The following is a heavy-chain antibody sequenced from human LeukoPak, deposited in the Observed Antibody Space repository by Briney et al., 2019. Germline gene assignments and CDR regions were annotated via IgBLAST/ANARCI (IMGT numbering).Heavy chain of an antibody. CDR1: GDSVSSNSAA. D-gene: IGHD3-9*01. J-gene: IGHJ3*02. V-gene: IGHV6-1*01. Sequence: SQTLSLTCAISGDSVSSNSAAWNCIRQSPSRGLEWLGRTYYRSKWYNDYAVSVKSRITINPDTSKNQFSLQLNSVTPEDTAVYYCARLVIIPWDAFDIWGQGTMVTVSS. CDR3: ARLVIIPWDAFDI. CDR2: TYYRSKWYN.